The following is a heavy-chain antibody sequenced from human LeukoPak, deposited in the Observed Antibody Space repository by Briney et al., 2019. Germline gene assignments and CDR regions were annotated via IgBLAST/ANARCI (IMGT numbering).Heavy chain of an antibody. J-gene: IGHJ1*01. D-gene: IGHD6-6*01. CDR2: ISYDGSNK. CDR3: ANQAPVPRYFQH. V-gene: IGHV3-30-3*01. Sequence: PGGSLRLSCAASGFTFSSYAMHWVRQAPGEGLEWVAVISYDGSNKYYADSVKGRFTISRDNSKNTLYLQMNSLRAEDTAVYYCANQAPVPRYFQHWGQGTLVTVSS. CDR1: GFTFSSYA.